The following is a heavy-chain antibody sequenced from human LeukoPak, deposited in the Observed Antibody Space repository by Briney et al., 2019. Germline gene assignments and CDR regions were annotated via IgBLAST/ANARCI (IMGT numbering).Heavy chain of an antibody. CDR1: GASISGSGYY. J-gene: IGHJ5*02. Sequence: PSETLSLTCAVSGASISGSGYYLGWIRQPPGKGLEWIGYIYYSGSTNYNPSLKSRVTISVDTSKNQFSLKLSSVTAADTAVYYCARTRSSSSWYYNRRKINWFDPWGQGTLVTVSS. V-gene: IGHV4-61*05. CDR3: ARTRSSSSWYYNRRKINWFDP. D-gene: IGHD6-13*01. CDR2: IYYSGST.